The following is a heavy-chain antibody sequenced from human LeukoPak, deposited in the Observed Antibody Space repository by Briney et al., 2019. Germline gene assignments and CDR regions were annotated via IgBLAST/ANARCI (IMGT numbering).Heavy chain of an antibody. CDR3: AGIVRAVLYYGMDV. D-gene: IGHD3-16*02. V-gene: IGHV4-61*02. J-gene: IGHJ6*02. CDR2: LSSSGNT. CDR1: GTSVKSGTFY. Sequence: SETLSLTCRVSGTSVKSGTFYWSWIRKPAGRGLEWIGRLSSSGNTNYNPSLKNRATMSADTSQNSVSLHLNSVTSADTAVYYCAGIVRAVLYYGMDVWGQGTTVTVSS.